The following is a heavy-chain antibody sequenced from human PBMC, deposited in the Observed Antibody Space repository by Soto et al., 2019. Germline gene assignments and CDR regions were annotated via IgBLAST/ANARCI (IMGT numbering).Heavy chain of an antibody. V-gene: IGHV4-30-2*01. CDR3: ARTLPDYYDSSGYPQAPAAFDI. D-gene: IGHD3-22*01. J-gene: IGHJ3*02. CDR2: IYHSGST. Sequence: SETLSITCAFSGGSISIGGYSWSWIRQPPGKGLEWIGYIYHSGSTYYNPSLKSRVTISVDRSKNQFSLKLSSVTAADTAVYYCARTLPDYYDSSGYPQAPAAFDIWGQGTMVTVSS. CDR1: GGSISIGGYS.